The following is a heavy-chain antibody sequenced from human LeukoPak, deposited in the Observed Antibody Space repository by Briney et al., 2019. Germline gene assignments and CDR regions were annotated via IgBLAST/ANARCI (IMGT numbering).Heavy chain of an antibody. CDR2: MNPNSGNT. CDR3: ATPPSRDGYNFDY. D-gene: IGHD5-24*01. CDR1: GYTFTSYD. J-gene: IGHJ4*02. Sequence: ASVKVSCKASGYTFTSYDINWVRQATGQGLEWMGWMNPNSGNTGYAQKFQGRVTMTRNTSISTAYMELSSLRSEDTAVYYCATPPSRDGYNFDYWGQGTLVTVSS. V-gene: IGHV1-8*01.